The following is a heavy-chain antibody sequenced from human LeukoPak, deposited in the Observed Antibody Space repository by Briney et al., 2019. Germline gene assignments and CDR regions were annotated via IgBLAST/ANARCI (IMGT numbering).Heavy chain of an antibody. CDR1: GFTFSSYA. J-gene: IGHJ4*02. Sequence: GGSLRLSCAASGFTFSSYAMSWVRQVPGKGLEWVSAISGSATGADFADSVKGRFTISRDNSKNTLYLQMNSLRAEDTAIYYCAKGLYHYFGSGSYTLDYWGQGTLVTVSP. CDR2: ISGSATGA. CDR3: AKGLYHYFGSGSYTLDY. V-gene: IGHV3-23*01. D-gene: IGHD3-10*01.